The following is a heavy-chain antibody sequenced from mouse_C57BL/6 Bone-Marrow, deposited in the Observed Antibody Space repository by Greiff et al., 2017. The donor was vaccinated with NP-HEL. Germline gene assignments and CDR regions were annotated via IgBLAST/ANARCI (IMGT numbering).Heavy chain of an antibody. CDR1: GYTFTSYG. J-gene: IGHJ4*01. D-gene: IGHD2-2*01. Sequence: QVQLQQSGAELARPGASVKLSCKASGYTFTSYGISWVKQRTGQGLEWIGEIYPRSGNTYYNEKFKGKATLTADKSSSTAYMELRSLTSEDSAVYFCAREGLPSMDYWGQGTSVTVSS. CDR2: IYPRSGNT. V-gene: IGHV1-81*01. CDR3: AREGLPSMDY.